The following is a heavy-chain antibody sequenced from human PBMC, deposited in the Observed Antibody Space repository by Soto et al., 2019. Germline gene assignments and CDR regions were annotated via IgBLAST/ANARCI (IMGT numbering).Heavy chain of an antibody. CDR3: AIDGSNCGGDCYSPMVD. V-gene: IGHV1-2*02. CDR2: INTNSGGT. D-gene: IGHD2-21*01. J-gene: IGHJ4*02. Sequence: QVQLVQSGAEVKKPGASVKVSCKASGYTFTGYYMHWVRQAPGQGLEWMGWINTNSGGTNYAQKFQGRVTMTRDTSIRTAYMELSRLRSDDTAVYYCAIDGSNCGGDCYSPMVDLGQGTLVTVSS. CDR1: GYTFTGYY.